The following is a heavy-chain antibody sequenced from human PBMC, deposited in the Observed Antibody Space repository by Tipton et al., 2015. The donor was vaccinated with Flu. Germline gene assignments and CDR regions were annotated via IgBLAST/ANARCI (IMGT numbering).Heavy chain of an antibody. J-gene: IGHJ4*02. D-gene: IGHD4-17*01. V-gene: IGHV4-34*01. CDR1: GGSFSGHY. Sequence: TLSLTCAVYGGSFSGHYWSWIRRPPGKGLEWIGEITHSGSPNCNPSLKSRVTISVDTSKNQFSLKVTSPTAADTAIYYCARGSDYANAYIDSWGQGTLVTVSS. CDR2: ITHSGSP. CDR3: ARGSDYANAYIDS.